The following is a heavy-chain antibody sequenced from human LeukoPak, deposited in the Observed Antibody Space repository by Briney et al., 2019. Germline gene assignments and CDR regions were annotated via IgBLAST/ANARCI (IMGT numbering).Heavy chain of an antibody. Sequence: GGSLRLFCAASGFTFSSYGMHWVRQAPGKGLEWMAVIWYDGSNKVYADSVKGRFTISRDNSKNTLYLQMNSLGAEDTAVYYCARDRGTTSVDYWGQGTLVTVSS. D-gene: IGHD2-2*01. V-gene: IGHV3-33*01. CDR3: ARDRGTTSVDY. J-gene: IGHJ4*02. CDR2: IWYDGSNK. CDR1: GFTFSSYG.